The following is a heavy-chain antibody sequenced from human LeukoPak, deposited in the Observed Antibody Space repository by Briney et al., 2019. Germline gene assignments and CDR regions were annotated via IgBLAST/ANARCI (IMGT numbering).Heavy chain of an antibody. Sequence: GGSLRLSCAASGFTFTTYWMSWVRQAPGKGLEWVANIKQDGNDKNYVDSMKGRFTISRDPAKNSLYLQMNSLTTKHTAVYYCAKRIQSAMATGYWGQGTLVTVSS. CDR3: AKRIQSAMATGY. V-gene: IGHV3-7*01. CDR1: GFTFTTYW. D-gene: IGHD5-18*01. J-gene: IGHJ4*02. CDR2: IKQDGNDK.